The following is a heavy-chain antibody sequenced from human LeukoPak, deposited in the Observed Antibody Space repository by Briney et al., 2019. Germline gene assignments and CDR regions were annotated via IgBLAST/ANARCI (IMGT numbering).Heavy chain of an antibody. D-gene: IGHD1-1*01. Sequence: GGSLRLSCAASGFTFSNYGMHWVRQAPGKGLEWVALISYDGSNKYYADSVKGRFIISRDNSKNTLYLQMNSLRAEDTAVYYCAKVGNNWDFDYWGQGTLVTVSS. CDR1: GFTFSNYG. V-gene: IGHV3-30*18. CDR2: ISYDGSNK. J-gene: IGHJ4*02. CDR3: AKVGNNWDFDY.